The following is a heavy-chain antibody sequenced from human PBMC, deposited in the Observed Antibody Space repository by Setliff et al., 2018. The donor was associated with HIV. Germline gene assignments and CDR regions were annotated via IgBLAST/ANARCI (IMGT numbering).Heavy chain of an antibody. V-gene: IGHV1-69*13. CDR3: VRDWNYVVDV. D-gene: IGHD3-16*01. CDR2: IIPMFKTS. CDR1: GGSFNVYT. Sequence: ASVKVSCKASGGSFNVYTLSWVRQAPGQGLEWIGGIIPMFKTSKYAQMFQDRLTITVDEPTTTVYMELSSLRSDDTAVYYCVRDWNYVVDVWGKGTTVTVSS. J-gene: IGHJ6*04.